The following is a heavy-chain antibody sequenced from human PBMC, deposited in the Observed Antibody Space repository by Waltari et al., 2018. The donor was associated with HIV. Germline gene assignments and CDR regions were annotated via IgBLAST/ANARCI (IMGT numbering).Heavy chain of an antibody. D-gene: IGHD3-9*01. V-gene: IGHV4-39*01. CDR3: ASGRGYFDTTGYLYY. CDR1: GGSISSRIYH. J-gene: IGHJ4*02. CDR2: VYYIGNT. Sequence: QLQLQESGPGLVKPSETLSLTCTVSGGSISSRIYHWGWVRQPPGRGLEWIGSVYYIGNTHYNPSLKSRVSISLDTSNNQFSLKLSSVTAADTAIYFCASGRGYFDTTGYLYYWGQGTLVTVS.